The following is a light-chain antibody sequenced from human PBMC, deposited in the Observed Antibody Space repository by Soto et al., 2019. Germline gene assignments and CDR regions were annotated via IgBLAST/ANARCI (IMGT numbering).Light chain of an antibody. J-gene: IGKJ4*01. V-gene: IGKV1-39*01. CDR2: AAS. CDR1: QTTSSY. Sequence: DIQMTQSPSSLSASVGDRVTITCRASQTTSSYLNWYQQKPGKAPKLLVYAASNLQNGVPSRFSGSGSETDFTLTISSLQPEDFATYYCHQSYTTPLPFGGVTKVDIK. CDR3: HQSYTTPLP.